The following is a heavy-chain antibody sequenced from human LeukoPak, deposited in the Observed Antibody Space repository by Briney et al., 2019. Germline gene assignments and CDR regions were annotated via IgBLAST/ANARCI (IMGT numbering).Heavy chain of an antibody. CDR3: ARRYDFWSGYPPPLDY. CDR1: GVSISSSSYY. D-gene: IGHD3-3*01. J-gene: IGHJ4*02. Sequence: SETLSLTCTVSGVSISSSSYYWGWIRQPPGKGLEWIGEIYHSGSTNYNPSLKSRVAISVDKSKNQFSLKLSSVTAADTAVYYCARRYDFWSGYPPPLDYWGQGTLVTVSS. CDR2: IYHSGST. V-gene: IGHV4-39*07.